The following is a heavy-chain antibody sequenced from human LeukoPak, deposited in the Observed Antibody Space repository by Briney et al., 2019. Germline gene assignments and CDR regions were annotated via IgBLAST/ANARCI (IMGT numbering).Heavy chain of an antibody. V-gene: IGHV1-2*02. CDR1: GYTFTSYG. D-gene: IGHD2-15*01. CDR3: ARVYCSGGSCYSWDPGLDY. CDR2: INPISGGT. J-gene: IGHJ4*02. Sequence: ASVKVSCKASGYTFTSYGISWVRQAPGQGLEWMGWINPISGGTNYAQKFQGRVTMTRDTSISTAYMELSRLRSDDTAVYYCARVYCSGGSCYSWDPGLDYWGQGTQVTVSS.